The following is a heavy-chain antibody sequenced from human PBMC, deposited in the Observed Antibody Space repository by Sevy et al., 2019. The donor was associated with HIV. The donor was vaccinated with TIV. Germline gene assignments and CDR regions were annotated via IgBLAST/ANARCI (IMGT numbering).Heavy chain of an antibody. V-gene: IGHV3-23*01. CDR1: GFTFSSYA. CDR3: AEGSTSSSEVGYFDY. J-gene: IGHJ4*02. D-gene: IGHD2-2*01. CDR2: ISGNGGYT. Sequence: GGSLRLSCAASGFTFSSYAMSWVRQAPGKGLEWVSVISGNGGYTYYADSVKGRFTISRDTTTNTLYLQMNSLRAEDTAVYYCAEGSTSSSEVGYFDYWGQGTLVTVSS.